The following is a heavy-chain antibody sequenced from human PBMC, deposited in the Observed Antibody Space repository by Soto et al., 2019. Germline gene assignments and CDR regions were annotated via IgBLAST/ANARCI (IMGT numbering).Heavy chain of an antibody. J-gene: IGHJ6*02. V-gene: IGHV4-30-2*02. CDR3: ARLSNPYYYYGMDV. CDR1: GGSISSGGYS. D-gene: IGHD6-25*01. CDR2: IYHSGST. Sequence: SETLSLTCAVSGGSISSGGYSWSWIRQPPGKGLEWIGYIYHSGSTNYNPSLKSRVTISVDTSKNQFSLKLSSVTAADTAVYYCARLSNPYYYYGMDVWGQGTTVTVSS.